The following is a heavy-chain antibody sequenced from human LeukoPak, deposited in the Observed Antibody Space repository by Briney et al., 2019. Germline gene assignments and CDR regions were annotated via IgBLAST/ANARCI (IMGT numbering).Heavy chain of an antibody. V-gene: IGHV3-7*01. CDR1: CSGLTFSEFW. J-gene: IGHJ6*03. CDR3: RIEAYCGGHSCFAVNYMDV. Sequence: GGSLRLSCVASCSGLTFSEFWMGWVRQAPGERLEWVANIKGDGSETYYVDSVKGRFTISRDNVKNSVYLQMNSLRADDTSKIPCRIEAYCGGHSCFAVNYMDVWGKGTTVTVSS. D-gene: IGHD2-21*02. CDR2: IKGDGSET.